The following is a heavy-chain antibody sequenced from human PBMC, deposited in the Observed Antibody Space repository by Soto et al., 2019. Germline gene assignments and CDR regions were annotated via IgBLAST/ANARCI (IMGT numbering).Heavy chain of an antibody. V-gene: IGHV1-46*01. CDR1: GYTFTSYY. CDR2: INPSGGST. D-gene: IGHD4-17*01. Sequence: QVQLVQSGAEVKKPGASVKVSCKASGYTFTSYYMHWVRQAPGQGLEWMGIINPSGGSTSYAQKFQGRVTRTRDTSTSTVYMELSSLRSEDTAVYYCARDSLTTVVTHHYYYGMDVWGQGTTVTVSS. CDR3: ARDSLTTVVTHHYYYGMDV. J-gene: IGHJ6*02.